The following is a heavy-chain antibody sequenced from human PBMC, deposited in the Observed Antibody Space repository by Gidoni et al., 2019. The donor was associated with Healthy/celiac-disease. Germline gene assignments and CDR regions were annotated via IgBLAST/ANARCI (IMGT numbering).Heavy chain of an antibody. V-gene: IGHV3-53*01. Sequence: EVQLVESGGGLIQPGGSLRLTCAASGFTVSSNYMSWVRQAPGKGLDWVSVIYSGGSTYYADSVKGRFTISRDNSKNTLYLQMNSLRAEDTAVYYCARDGGSSGSYYSYYYGMDVWGQGTTVTVSS. CDR3: ARDGGSSGSYYSYYYGMDV. D-gene: IGHD1-26*01. CDR1: GFTVSSNY. CDR2: IYSGGST. J-gene: IGHJ6*02.